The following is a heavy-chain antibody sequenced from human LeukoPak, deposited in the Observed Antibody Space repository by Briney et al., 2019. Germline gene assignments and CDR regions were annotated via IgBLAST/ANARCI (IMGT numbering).Heavy chain of an antibody. J-gene: IGHJ6*03. CDR3: ARGRTTGYYYYYYMDV. Sequence: SETLSLTCAVYGGSFSGYYWSWIRQPPGKGLEWIGEINHSGSTNYNPSLKSRVTISVDTSKNQFSLKLSSVTAADTAVYYCARGRTTGYYYYYYMDVWRKGTTVTVSS. V-gene: IGHV4-34*01. CDR1: GGSFSGYY. D-gene: IGHD2/OR15-2a*01. CDR2: INHSGST.